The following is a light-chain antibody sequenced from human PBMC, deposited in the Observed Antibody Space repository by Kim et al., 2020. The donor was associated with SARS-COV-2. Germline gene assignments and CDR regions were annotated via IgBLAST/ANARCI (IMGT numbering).Light chain of an antibody. CDR1: QSVSSY. V-gene: IGKV3-11*01. CDR2: DAS. Sequence: SPGERATLSCRASQSVSSYLAWYQQKPGQAPRLLIYDASNRATGIPARFSGSGSGTDFTLTISSLEPEVFAVYYCQQRSNWPPLTFGGGTKVDIK. J-gene: IGKJ4*01. CDR3: QQRSNWPPLT.